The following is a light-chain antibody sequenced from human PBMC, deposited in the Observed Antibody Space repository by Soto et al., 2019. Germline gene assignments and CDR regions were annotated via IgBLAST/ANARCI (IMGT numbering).Light chain of an antibody. CDR3: AAWDDTLSALL. Sequence: SVLTTSPWGCGTPGQGATSFNPGGSSNIGRNTVNWYQKHPGTAPKLLIFSDYQRPSGVPDRFSGSKSGTSASLAISGLLPGDEADYYCAAWDDTLSALLFGGGTKVTVL. CDR2: SDY. J-gene: IGLJ2*01. V-gene: IGLV1-44*01. CDR1: SSNIGRNT.